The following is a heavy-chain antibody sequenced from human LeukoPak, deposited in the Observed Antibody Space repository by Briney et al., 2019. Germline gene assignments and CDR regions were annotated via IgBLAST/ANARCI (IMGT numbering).Heavy chain of an antibody. V-gene: IGHV3-21*01. CDR3: ARGGIAAAGN. CDR2: IPAGGTDR. D-gene: IGHD6-13*01. CDR1: GFHFRLYN. Sequence: GGSLRLSCVGSGFHFRLYNMNWVRQAPGKGLEWVSGIPAGGTDRYYADSVKGRFTISRDNTENTLYLQMNSLRAEDTAVYYCARGGIAAAGNWGQGTLVTVSS. J-gene: IGHJ4*02.